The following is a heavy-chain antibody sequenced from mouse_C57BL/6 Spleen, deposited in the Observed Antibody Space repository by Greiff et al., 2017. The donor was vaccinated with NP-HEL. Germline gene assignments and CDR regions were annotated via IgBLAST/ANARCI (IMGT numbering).Heavy chain of an antibody. CDR2: ISNGGGST. V-gene: IGHV5-12*01. CDR3: ARQTAQAKYYAMDY. Sequence: EVKVEESGGGLVQPGGSLKLSCAASGFTFSDYYMYWVRQTPEKRLEWVAYISNGGGSTYYPDTVKGRFTISRDNAKNTLYLQMSRLKSEDTAMYYCARQTAQAKYYAMDYWGEGTSVTASS. J-gene: IGHJ4*01. D-gene: IGHD3-2*02. CDR1: GFTFSDYY.